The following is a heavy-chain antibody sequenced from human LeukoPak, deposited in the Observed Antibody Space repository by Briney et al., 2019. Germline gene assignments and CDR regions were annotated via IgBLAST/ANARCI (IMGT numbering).Heavy chain of an antibody. CDR2: ISAYNGNT. J-gene: IGHJ4*02. Sequence: ASVKVSRKASGYTFTSYGISWVRQAPGQGLEWMGWISAYNGNTNYAQNLQGRVTMTTDTSTSTAYMELRSLRFDDTAVYYCARDGAVAGQFDYWGQGTLVTVSS. V-gene: IGHV1-18*01. D-gene: IGHD6-19*01. CDR1: GYTFTSYG. CDR3: ARDGAVAGQFDY.